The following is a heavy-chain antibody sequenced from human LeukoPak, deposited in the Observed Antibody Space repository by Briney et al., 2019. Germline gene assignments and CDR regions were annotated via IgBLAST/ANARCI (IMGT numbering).Heavy chain of an antibody. J-gene: IGHJ4*02. CDR1: GGSFSGYY. V-gene: IGHV4-34*01. D-gene: IGHD4-17*01. CDR2: INHSGST. CDR3: ARGQNYGAADY. Sequence: AETLSLTCAVYGGSFSGYYWSWIRQPPGKGLEWIGEINHSGSTNYNPSPKSRVTISVDTSKNQFSLKLSSVTAADTAVYYCARGQNYGAADYWGQGTLVTVSS.